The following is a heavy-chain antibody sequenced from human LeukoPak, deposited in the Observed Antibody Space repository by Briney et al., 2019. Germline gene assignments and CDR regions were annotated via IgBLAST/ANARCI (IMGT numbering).Heavy chain of an antibody. CDR2: IKQDGSEK. Sequence: GGSLRLYCAASGFTFSSYWMSWVRQAPGKGLEWVANIKQDGSEKYYVDSVKGRFTISRDNAKNSLYLQMNSLRAEDTAGYYCARDNYLVGATDYFDYWGQGTLVTVSS. D-gene: IGHD1-26*01. V-gene: IGHV3-7*01. CDR3: ARDNYLVGATDYFDY. CDR1: GFTFSSYW. J-gene: IGHJ4*02.